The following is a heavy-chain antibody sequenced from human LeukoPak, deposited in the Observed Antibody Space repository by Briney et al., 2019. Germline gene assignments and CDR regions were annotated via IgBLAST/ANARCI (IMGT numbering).Heavy chain of an antibody. D-gene: IGHD1-1*01. CDR2: ILYDGSNK. CDR3: ARDQFRTGTTLDY. J-gene: IGHJ4*02. Sequence: PGGSLRLSCAASGFTFSSYGMHWVRQAPGKGLEWVAVILYDGSNKYYADSVKGRFTISRDNSNNTLYLQMNSLRAEDRAVYYCARDQFRTGTTLDYGGQGTLVTVS. V-gene: IGHV3-33*01. CDR1: GFTFSSYG.